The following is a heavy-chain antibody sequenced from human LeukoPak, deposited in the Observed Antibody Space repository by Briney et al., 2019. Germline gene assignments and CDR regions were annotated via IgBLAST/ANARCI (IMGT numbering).Heavy chain of an antibody. D-gene: IGHD4-23*01. CDR1: GFTFSSYA. CDR2: ISGSGGTT. Sequence: GGSLRLSCAASGFTFSSYAMSWVRQAPGKGLEWVSGISGSGGTTYYADSVKGRFTISRDNSKNTLYLQMSSLRAEDTAVYYCAKDLSTTVVTVFDYWGQGTLVTVSS. V-gene: IGHV3-23*01. J-gene: IGHJ4*02. CDR3: AKDLSTTVVTVFDY.